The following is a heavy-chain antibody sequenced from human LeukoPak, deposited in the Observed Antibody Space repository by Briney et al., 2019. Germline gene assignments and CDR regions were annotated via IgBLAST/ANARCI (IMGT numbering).Heavy chain of an antibody. Sequence: SQTLSLTCAVSGDSVSSNRAAWNWIRQSPSRGLEWLGRTYYKSKWYNDYAESVKGRITINSDTSKNQFSLQLNSVTPEDTAVYYCTKTGVGSGSHYYYYGMDDWGQGTTVTVSS. V-gene: IGHV6-1*01. CDR1: GDSVSSNRAA. CDR3: TKTGVGSGSHYYYYGMDD. CDR2: TYYKSKWYN. D-gene: IGHD1-26*01. J-gene: IGHJ6*02.